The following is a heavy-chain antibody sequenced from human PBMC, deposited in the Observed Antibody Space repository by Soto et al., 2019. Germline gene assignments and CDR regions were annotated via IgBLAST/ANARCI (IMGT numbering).Heavy chain of an antibody. CDR1: GGSVSSSSYY. D-gene: IGHD1-26*01. CDR2: IYYTGST. Sequence: PWETLSLTCTVSGGSVSSSSYYWGWIRQPPGKGLEWIGTIYYTGSTSYSPSLKSRVTISVDTSKTQFSLNLKSVTAADTAVYYCAGRRAGDYYFDYWGQGALVTVSS. J-gene: IGHJ4*02. V-gene: IGHV4-39*01. CDR3: AGRRAGDYYFDY.